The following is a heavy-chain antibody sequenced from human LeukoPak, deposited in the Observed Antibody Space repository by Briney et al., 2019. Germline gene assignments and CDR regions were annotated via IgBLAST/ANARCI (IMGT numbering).Heavy chain of an antibody. Sequence: PSETLSLTCTVSGGSISSYYWSWIRQPPGKGLEWIGYIYYSGSTNYNPSLKGRVTISVDTSKNQFSLKLSSVTAADTAVYYCARDTEDDAFDIWGQGTMVTVSS. D-gene: IGHD2-8*02. V-gene: IGHV4-59*01. J-gene: IGHJ3*02. CDR1: GGSISSYY. CDR2: IYYSGST. CDR3: ARDTEDDAFDI.